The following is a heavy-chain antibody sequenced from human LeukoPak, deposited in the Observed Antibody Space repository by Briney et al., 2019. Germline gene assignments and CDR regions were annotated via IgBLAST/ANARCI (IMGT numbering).Heavy chain of an antibody. V-gene: IGHV1-46*01. Sequence: ASVKVSCTASGYTFTGYYIHWVRQAPGQGLEWVGIINPSGGTTSYAQKFQGRVTMTSDTSTSTVYMELSSLGSEDTAVYYCARGGGTAVAGNHWFDPWGQGTLVTVSS. CDR2: INPSGGTT. CDR3: ARGGGTAVAGNHWFDP. CDR1: GYTFTGYY. J-gene: IGHJ5*02. D-gene: IGHD6-19*01.